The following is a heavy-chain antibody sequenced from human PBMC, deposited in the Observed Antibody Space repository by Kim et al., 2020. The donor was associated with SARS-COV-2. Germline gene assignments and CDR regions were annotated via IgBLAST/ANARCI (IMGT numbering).Heavy chain of an antibody. CDR3: ARAPLSLGSPVFDY. J-gene: IGHJ4*02. V-gene: IGHV4-59*13. CDR2: IYYSGST. D-gene: IGHD3-16*01. CDR1: GGSISSYY. Sequence: SETLSLTCTVSGGSISSYYWSWIRQPPGKGLEWIGYIYYSGSTNYNPSLKSRVTISVDTSKNQFSLKLSSVTAADTAVYYCARAPLSLGSPVFDYWGQGTLVTVSS.